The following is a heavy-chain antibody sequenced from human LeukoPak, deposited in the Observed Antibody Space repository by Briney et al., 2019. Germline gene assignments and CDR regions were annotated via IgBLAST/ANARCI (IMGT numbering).Heavy chain of an antibody. CDR3: GRGSVGFGELNY. Sequence: GGSLRRSCAAAGFTFSSYAMHWVRQAPGKGPEWVAVISYDGSNKFCAASVKGRFTLCRDNSKNTLYLQMNSLRIEDTAVYYCGRGSVGFGELNYWGQGTLVTVSS. J-gene: IGHJ4*02. CDR2: ISYDGSNK. D-gene: IGHD3-10*01. CDR1: GFTFSSYA. V-gene: IGHV3-30-3*01.